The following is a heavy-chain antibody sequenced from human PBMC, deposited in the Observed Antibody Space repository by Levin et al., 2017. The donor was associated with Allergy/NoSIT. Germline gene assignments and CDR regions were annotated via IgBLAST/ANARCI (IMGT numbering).Heavy chain of an antibody. CDR1: GGSFSGYY. Sequence: SETLSLTCAVYGGSFSGYYWSWIRQPPGKGLEWIGEINHSGSTNYNPSLKSRVTISVDTSKNQFSLKLSSVTAADTAVYYCARGRSRMRYNWFDPWGQGTLVTVSS. CDR3: ARGRSRMRYNWFDP. J-gene: IGHJ5*02. CDR2: INHSGST. V-gene: IGHV4-34*01.